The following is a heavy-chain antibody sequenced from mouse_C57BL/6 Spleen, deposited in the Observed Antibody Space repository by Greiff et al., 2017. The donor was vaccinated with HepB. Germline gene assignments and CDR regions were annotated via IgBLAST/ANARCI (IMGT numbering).Heavy chain of an antibody. CDR3: ARKGNYSNVFAY. Sequence: VQLQQSGPGLVQPSQSLSITCTVSGFSLTSYGVHWVRQSPGKGLEWLGVIWSGGSTDYNAAFISRLSISKDNSKSQVFFKMNSLQADDTAIYYCARKGNYSNVFAYWGQGTLVTVSA. V-gene: IGHV2-2*01. CDR1: GFSLTSYG. D-gene: IGHD2-5*01. J-gene: IGHJ3*01. CDR2: IWSGGST.